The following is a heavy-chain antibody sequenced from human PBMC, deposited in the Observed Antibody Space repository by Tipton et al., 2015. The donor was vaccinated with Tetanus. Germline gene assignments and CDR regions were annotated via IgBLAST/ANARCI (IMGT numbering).Heavy chain of an antibody. J-gene: IGHJ4*02. CDR2: IYYSGSS. Sequence: TLSLTCNVSGASMSSSSYYWDWIRQPPGKGLEWIGSIYYSGSSYYNPSLESRVTISLDTSKNRFSLKLTSVTAADVAVYYCARGWSECSSWSCSPFDSWGQGTLVTVSS. D-gene: IGHD2-2*01. CDR3: ARGWSECSSWSCSPFDS. CDR1: GASMSSSSYY. V-gene: IGHV4-39*02.